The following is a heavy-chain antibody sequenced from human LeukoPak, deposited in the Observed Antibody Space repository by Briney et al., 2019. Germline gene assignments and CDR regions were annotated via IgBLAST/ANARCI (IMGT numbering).Heavy chain of an antibody. CDR3: ARDRTSTWSWDY. CDR2: ISYDGSIQ. V-gene: IGHV3-30*03. CDR1: GFTFNNNG. Sequence: PGGSLRLSCEASGFTFNNNGMHWVRQAPGKGLEWVAVISYDGSIQYYADSVKGRFTISRDNSKSTLYLQMDSLTPEGTAVYYCARDRTSTWSWDYWGQGTLVTVSS. D-gene: IGHD2-2*01. J-gene: IGHJ4*02.